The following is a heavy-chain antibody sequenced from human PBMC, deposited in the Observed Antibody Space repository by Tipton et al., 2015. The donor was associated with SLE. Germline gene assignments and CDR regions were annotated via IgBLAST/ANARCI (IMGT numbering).Heavy chain of an antibody. CDR3: ARVLLVDLGNDAFDI. D-gene: IGHD2-15*01. CDR1: GVSIGSGGYY. Sequence: TLSLTCTVSGVSIGSGGYYWSWIRQHPGQGLEYIGYIYYSGTSHCNPSLKSRVTISEDTAKNQFSLKLSSVTAADTALYYCARVLLVDLGNDAFDIWGQGTMVTVSS. J-gene: IGHJ3*02. CDR2: IYYSGTS. V-gene: IGHV4-31*03.